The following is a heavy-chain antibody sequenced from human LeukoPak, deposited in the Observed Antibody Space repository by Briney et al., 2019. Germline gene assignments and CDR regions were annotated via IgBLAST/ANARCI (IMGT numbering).Heavy chain of an antibody. Sequence: SGTLSLTCAVSGGSISSSNWWSWVRQPPGKGLEWIGEIYHSGSTNYNPSLKSRVTISVDKSKNQFSLKLSSVTAADTAVYYCARVVSSFYYGSGSVDYWGQGTLVTVSS. J-gene: IGHJ4*02. V-gene: IGHV4-4*02. CDR2: IYHSGST. CDR1: GGSISSSNW. D-gene: IGHD3-10*01. CDR3: ARVVSSFYYGSGSVDY.